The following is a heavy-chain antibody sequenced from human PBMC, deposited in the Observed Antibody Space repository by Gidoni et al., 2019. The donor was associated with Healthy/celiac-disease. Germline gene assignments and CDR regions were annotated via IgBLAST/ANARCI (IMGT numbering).Heavy chain of an antibody. V-gene: IGHV4-30-4*01. J-gene: IGHJ3*02. D-gene: IGHD2-15*01. CDR1: GGSISSVDYY. Sequence: QVQLQESGPGLVKPSQTLSLTCTVSGGSISSVDYYWSWTRQPPGKGLEWSGYIYYSGSTYYIPSLMSRVTISVDTSKNQFSLKLSSVTAADTAVYYCASSTVVTPGAFDIWGQGTMVTVSS. CDR3: ASSTVVTPGAFDI. CDR2: IYYSGST.